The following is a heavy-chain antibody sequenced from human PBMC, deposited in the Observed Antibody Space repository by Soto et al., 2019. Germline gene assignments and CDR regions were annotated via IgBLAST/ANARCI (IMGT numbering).Heavy chain of an antibody. Sequence: QVQLVESGGGVVQPGRSLRLSCAASGFTLSSYGMHWVRQAPGKGLEWVALIWYDGSNKYYADSVEGRLTISRDNSKNTLYLHMNSLRAEDTAVYYCARGLDSVVTRLDYWGQGTLGTVSS. CDR2: IWYDGSNK. D-gene: IGHD4-4*01. V-gene: IGHV3-33*01. CDR3: ARGLDSVVTRLDY. CDR1: GFTLSSYG. J-gene: IGHJ4*02.